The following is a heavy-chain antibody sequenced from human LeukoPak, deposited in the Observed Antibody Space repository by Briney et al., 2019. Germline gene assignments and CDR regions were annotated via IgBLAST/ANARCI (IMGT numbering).Heavy chain of an antibody. V-gene: IGHV3-74*01. Sequence: GGSLRLSCAASGFTFSNNLMHWVRQGPGKGLVWVSHINSDGNTVRYADSVKGRFTISGDNAKNTLYLQMNSLRAEDTAVYFCARDFSGAIDYWGRGTQVTVSS. CDR2: INSDGNTV. J-gene: IGHJ4*02. CDR1: GFTFSNNL. D-gene: IGHD3-10*01. CDR3: ARDFSGAIDY.